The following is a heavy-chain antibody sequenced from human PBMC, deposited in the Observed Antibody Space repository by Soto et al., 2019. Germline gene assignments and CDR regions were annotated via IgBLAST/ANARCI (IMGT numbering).Heavy chain of an antibody. Sequence: HEHLVQSGAEVKRPGASLKVSCKASGYSFTGYYIHWVRQAPGQGLEWMGWINPDSGATNYAQNFQGRVTLTCETSISTASMDLTSLTSDDTAGYYCARGDYGTGGYPFPYFDYWGQGTLVIVSS. CDR3: ARGDYGTGGYPFPYFDY. V-gene: IGHV1-2*02. J-gene: IGHJ4*02. CDR2: INPDSGAT. CDR1: GYSFTGYY. D-gene: IGHD2-8*02.